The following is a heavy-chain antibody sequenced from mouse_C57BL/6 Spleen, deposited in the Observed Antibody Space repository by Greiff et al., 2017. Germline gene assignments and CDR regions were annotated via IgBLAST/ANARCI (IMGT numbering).Heavy chain of an antibody. CDR3: ASYEYGGFAY. Sequence: EVQVVESEGGLVQPGSSMKLSCTASGFTFSDYYMAWVRQVPEKGLEWVANINYDGSSTYYLDSLKSRFIISRDNAKNILYLQMSSLKSEDTATYYCASYEYGGFAYWGQGTLVTVSA. V-gene: IGHV5-16*01. CDR1: GFTFSDYY. CDR2: INYDGSST. J-gene: IGHJ3*01. D-gene: IGHD2-4*01.